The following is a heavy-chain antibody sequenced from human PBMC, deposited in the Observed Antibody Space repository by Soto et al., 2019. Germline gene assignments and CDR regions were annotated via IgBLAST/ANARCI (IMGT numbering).Heavy chain of an antibody. D-gene: IGHD3-10*01. Sequence: PSETLSLTCTVSGGSISSGDYYWSWIRQPPGKGLEWIGYIYYSGSTYYNPPLKSRVTISVDTSKNQFSLKLSSVTAADTAVYYCARDHGWTGYYYGSGSYYNYYGMDVWGQGTTVTVSS. J-gene: IGHJ6*02. CDR1: GGSISSGDYY. CDR3: ARDHGWTGYYYGSGSYYNYYGMDV. V-gene: IGHV4-30-4*01. CDR2: IYYSGST.